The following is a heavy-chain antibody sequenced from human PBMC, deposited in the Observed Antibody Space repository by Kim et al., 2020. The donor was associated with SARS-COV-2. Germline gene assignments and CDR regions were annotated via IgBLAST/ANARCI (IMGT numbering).Heavy chain of an antibody. CDR2: IDPSDSYT. Sequence: GESLKISCKGSGYSFTSYWISWVRQMPGKGLEWMGRIDPSDSYTNYSPSFQGHVTISADKSISTAYLQWSSLKASDTAMYYCARRPHYYDSSGTGDYWGQGTLVTVSS. D-gene: IGHD3-22*01. CDR1: GYSFTSYW. J-gene: IGHJ4*02. V-gene: IGHV5-10-1*01. CDR3: ARRPHYYDSSGTGDY.